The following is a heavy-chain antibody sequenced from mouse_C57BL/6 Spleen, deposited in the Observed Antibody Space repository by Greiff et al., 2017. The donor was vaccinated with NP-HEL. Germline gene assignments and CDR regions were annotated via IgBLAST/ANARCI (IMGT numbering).Heavy chain of an antibody. J-gene: IGHJ4*01. Sequence: VQLQQSGAELVRPGASVTLSCKASGYTFTDYEMHWVKQTPVHGLEWIGAIDPETGGTAYNQKFKGKAILTADKSSSTAYMELRSLTSEDSAVYYCTRGGAGSSYEDAMDYWGQGTSVTVSS. D-gene: IGHD1-1*01. V-gene: IGHV1-15*01. CDR3: TRGGAGSSYEDAMDY. CDR1: GYTFTDYE. CDR2: IDPETGGT.